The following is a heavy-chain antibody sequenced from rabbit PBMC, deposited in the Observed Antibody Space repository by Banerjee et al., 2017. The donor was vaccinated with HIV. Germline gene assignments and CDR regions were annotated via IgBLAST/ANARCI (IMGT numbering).Heavy chain of an antibody. V-gene: IGHV1S40*01. CDR2: IGGTSGST. D-gene: IGHD1-1*01. J-gene: IGHJ4*01. CDR1: GFSLSNYA. Sequence: QSLEESGGDLVKPGASLTLTCTASGFSLSNYAMCWVRQAPGKGLEWIACIGGTSGSTYYASWAKGRFTISKTSSTTVTLQMTSLTAADTATYFCARVQTIISHFTDLWGPGTLVTVS. CDR3: ARVQTIISHFTDL.